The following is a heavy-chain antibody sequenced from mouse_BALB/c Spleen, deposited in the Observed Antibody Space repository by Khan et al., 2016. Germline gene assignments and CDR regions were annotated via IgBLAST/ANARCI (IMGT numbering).Heavy chain of an antibody. CDR1: GFTFSSYV. CDR3: TRGGYYYGTGYDYFDY. V-gene: IGHV5-6-5*01. Sequence: EVELVESGGDLVKPGGSLKVSCAASGFTFSSYVMSWVRQTPEKRLEWVASISSDGSAYYPDSVKGRFTISRDNAKNILYLQINSLRSEDTAMYYCTRGGYYYGTGYDYFDYGGQGTTLTVSS. CDR2: ISSDGSA. J-gene: IGHJ2*01. D-gene: IGHD1-1*01.